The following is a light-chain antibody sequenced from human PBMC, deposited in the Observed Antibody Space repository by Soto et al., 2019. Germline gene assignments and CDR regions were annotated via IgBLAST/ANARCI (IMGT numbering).Light chain of an antibody. CDR1: SSDVGSYNR. CDR2: QVS. CDR3: SSYTSSGTWV. J-gene: IGLJ3*02. Sequence: QSVLTQPPSVSGSPGQSVTISCTGTSSDVGSYNRVSWYQQPPGTAPKLMICQVSNRPSGVPDRFSGSKSGNTASLTISGLQAEDEADYYCSSYTSSGTWVFGGGTKRTVL. V-gene: IGLV2-18*02.